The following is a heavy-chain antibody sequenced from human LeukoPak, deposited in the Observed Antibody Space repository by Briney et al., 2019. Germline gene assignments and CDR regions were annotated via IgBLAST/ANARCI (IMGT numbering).Heavy chain of an antibody. J-gene: IGHJ5*02. CDR3: ARGWRYGDYVSDWFDP. CDR1: GYTFTGYY. V-gene: IGHV1-69*06. Sequence: SVKVSCKASGYTFTGYYMHWVRQAPGQGLEWMGGIIPIFGTANYAQKFQGRVTITADKSTSTAYMELSSLRSEDTAVYYCARGWRYGDYVSDWFDPWGQGTLVTVSS. D-gene: IGHD4-17*01. CDR2: IIPIFGTA.